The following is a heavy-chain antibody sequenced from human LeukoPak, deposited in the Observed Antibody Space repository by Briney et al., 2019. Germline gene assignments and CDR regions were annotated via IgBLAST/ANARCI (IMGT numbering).Heavy chain of an antibody. J-gene: IGHJ5*02. Sequence: GGSLRLSCAASGFTSSNYWMSWVRQAPGRGLEWVATIKQGGSEKYYVDSVKGRFAISRDNAKNSLYLQMNSLRVEDAAVYYCARYGTGGSWFGPWGQGTLVSVSS. CDR2: IKQGGSEK. CDR3: ARYGTGGSWFGP. D-gene: IGHD2-15*01. CDR1: GFTSSNYW. V-gene: IGHV3-7*01.